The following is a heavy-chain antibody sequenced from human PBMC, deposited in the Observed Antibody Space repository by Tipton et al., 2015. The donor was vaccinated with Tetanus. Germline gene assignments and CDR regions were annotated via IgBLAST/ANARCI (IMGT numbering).Heavy chain of an antibody. CDR2: INPIGGST. V-gene: IGHV1-46*01. CDR3: ARANFDFSKKGPFDS. Sequence: QLVQSGAEVRKPGASVKVSCKASGYTLTSYHMHWVRQAPGQGLEWMGIINPIGGSTSYAQKFQGRITKTGDTSTSTVYMDLNSLRSEDTAVYFCARANFDFSKKGPFDSWGQGILVIVSA. CDR1: GYTLTSYH. J-gene: IGHJ4*02. D-gene: IGHD3-3*01.